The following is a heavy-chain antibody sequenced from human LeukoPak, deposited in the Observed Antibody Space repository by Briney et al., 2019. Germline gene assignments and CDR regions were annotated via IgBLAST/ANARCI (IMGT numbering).Heavy chain of an antibody. CDR1: GFTFSTYA. V-gene: IGHV3-23*01. D-gene: IGHD6-13*01. CDR2: ISGSGGST. Sequence: GGSLRLSCAASGFTFSTYAMSWVRQIPGKGLEWVSAISGSGGSTYYADSVKGRFTISRDNSKNTLYLQMNSLRAEDTAVYYCAKAPSNSSWNGRVYWGQGTLVTVSS. J-gene: IGHJ4*02. CDR3: AKAPSNSSWNGRVY.